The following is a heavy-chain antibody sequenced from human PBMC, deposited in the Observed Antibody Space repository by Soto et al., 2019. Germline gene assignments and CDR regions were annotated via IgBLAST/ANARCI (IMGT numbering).Heavy chain of an antibody. CDR3: ERRWPLESFDL. CDR2: IYYSGST. J-gene: IGHJ5*02. V-gene: IGHV4-39*01. Sequence: PSETLSLTCTVSGGSIRTSTYSWGWIRQPPGKGLEWIGTIYYSGSTNYNPSLQSRVNISVDTSRNQFSLKLNSVTASDTALYYCERRWPLESFDLWGQGNLVTVSS. CDR1: GGSIRTSTYS.